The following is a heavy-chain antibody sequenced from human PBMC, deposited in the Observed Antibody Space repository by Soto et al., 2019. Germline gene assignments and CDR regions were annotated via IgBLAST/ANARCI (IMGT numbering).Heavy chain of an antibody. D-gene: IGHD6-13*01. V-gene: IGHV1-69*01. CDR2: IIPIFGTA. Sequence: VKVSCKASGGTFSSYAISWVRQAPGQGLEWMGGIIPIFGTANYAQKFQGRVTITADESTSTAYMELSSLRSEDTAVYYCTRDHRDSSSWYYYGMDVWGQGTTVTVSS. J-gene: IGHJ6*02. CDR1: GGTFSSYA. CDR3: TRDHRDSSSWYYYGMDV.